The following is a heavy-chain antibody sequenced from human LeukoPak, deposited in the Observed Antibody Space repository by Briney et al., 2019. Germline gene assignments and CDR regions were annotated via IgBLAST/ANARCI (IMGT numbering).Heavy chain of an antibody. CDR2: ISYDGSNK. CDR3: ARTGSSGYDWGYYYYYYMDV. J-gene: IGHJ6*03. D-gene: IGHD5-12*01. Sequence: GGSLRLSCAASGFTFSSYAMHWVRQAPGKGLEWVAVISYDGSNKYYADSVKGRFTISRDNSKNTPYLQMNSLRAEDTAVYYCARTGSSGYDWGYYYYYYMDVWGKGTTVTISS. CDR1: GFTFSSYA. V-gene: IGHV3-30*04.